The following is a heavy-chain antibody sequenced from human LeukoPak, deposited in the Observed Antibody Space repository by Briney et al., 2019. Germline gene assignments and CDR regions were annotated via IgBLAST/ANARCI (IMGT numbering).Heavy chain of an antibody. D-gene: IGHD3-3*01. CDR3: ATSQSGVLRFLEWLSPNYYYYGMDV. CDR2: IIPILGIA. J-gene: IGHJ6*02. Sequence: GASVKVSCKASGGTFSSYAISWVRQAPGQGLEWMGRIIPILGIANYAQKFQGRVTITADKSTSTAYMELSSLRSEDTAVYYCATSQSGVLRFLEWLSPNYYYYGMDVWGQGTTVTVSS. V-gene: IGHV1-69*04. CDR1: GGTFSSYA.